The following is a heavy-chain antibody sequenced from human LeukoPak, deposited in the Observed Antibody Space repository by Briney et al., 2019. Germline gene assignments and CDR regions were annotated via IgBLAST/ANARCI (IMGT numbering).Heavy chain of an antibody. V-gene: IGHV4-31*03. CDR1: GGSISSGGYY. CDR2: IYYSGST. Sequence: SETLSLTCTVSGGSISSGGYYWSWIRQYPGKGLEWIGYIYYSGSTYYNPSLKSRVTISVDTSNNQFSLKLSSVTAADTAVYYCARARRVAANFWFDPWGQGTLVTVSS. CDR3: ARARRVAANFWFDP. D-gene: IGHD2-15*01. J-gene: IGHJ5*02.